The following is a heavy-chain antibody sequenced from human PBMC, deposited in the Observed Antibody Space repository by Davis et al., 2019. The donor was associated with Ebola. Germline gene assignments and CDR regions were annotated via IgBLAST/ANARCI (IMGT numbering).Heavy chain of an antibody. CDR3: ARGSGWYTEYYFDY. V-gene: IGHV3-21*01. CDR2: ISSSSSYI. CDR1: GFTFSSYS. D-gene: IGHD6-19*01. Sequence: LSLTCAASGFTFSSYSMNWVRQAPGKGLEWVSSISSSSSYIYYANSVKGRFTISRDNAKNSLYLQMNSLRAEDTAVYYCARGSGWYTEYYFDYWGQGTLVTVSS. J-gene: IGHJ4*02.